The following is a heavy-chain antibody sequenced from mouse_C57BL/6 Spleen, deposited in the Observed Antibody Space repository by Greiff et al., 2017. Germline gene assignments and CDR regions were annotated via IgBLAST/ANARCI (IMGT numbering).Heavy chain of an antibody. CDR1: GFTFSSYG. V-gene: IGHV5-6*01. CDR3: ARHQDYVYFDY. D-gene: IGHD1-1*01. Sequence: EVQRVESGGDLVKPGGSLKLSCAASGFTFSSYGMSWVRQTPDKRLEWVATISSGGSYTYYPDSVKGRFTISRDNAKNTLYLQMSSLKSEDTAMYYCARHQDYVYFDYWGQGTTLTVSS. J-gene: IGHJ2*01. CDR2: ISSGGSYT.